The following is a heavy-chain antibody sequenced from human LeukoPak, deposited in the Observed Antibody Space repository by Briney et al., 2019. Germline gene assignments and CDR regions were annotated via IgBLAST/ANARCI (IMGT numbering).Heavy chain of an antibody. CDR2: IYSGGST. J-gene: IGHJ5*02. CDR3: AKETGYYYGSGSPGGFDP. V-gene: IGHV3-66*01. CDR1: GFTVSSNY. D-gene: IGHD3-10*01. Sequence: PGGSLRLSCAASGFTVSSNYMSWVRQAPGKGLEWVSVIYSGGSTYYADSVKGRFTISRDNSKNTLYLQMNSLRAEDTAVYYCAKETGYYYGSGSPGGFDPWGQGTLVTVSS.